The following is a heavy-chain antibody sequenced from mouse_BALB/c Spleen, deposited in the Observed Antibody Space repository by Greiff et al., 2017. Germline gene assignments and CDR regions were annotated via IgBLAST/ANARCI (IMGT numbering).Heavy chain of an antibody. J-gene: IGHJ2*01. CDR1: GFTFSDYG. V-gene: IGHV5-15*02. Sequence: EVKLEESGGGLVQPGGSRKLSCAASGFTFSDYGMAWVRQAPGKGPEWVAFISNLAYSIYYADTVTGRFTISRENAKNTLYLEMSSLRSEDTAMYYCARAGNYYFDYWGQGTTLTVSS. CDR3: ARAGNYYFDY. D-gene: IGHD2-1*01. CDR2: ISNLAYSI.